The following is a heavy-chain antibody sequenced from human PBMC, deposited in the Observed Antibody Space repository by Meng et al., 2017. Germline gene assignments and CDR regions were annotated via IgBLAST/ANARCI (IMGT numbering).Heavy chain of an antibody. CDR2: IKPDGTMT. CDR1: GFTFSNAW. J-gene: IGHJ5*02. V-gene: IGHV3-74*02. Sequence: VPLVESGGGLVKPGGSLRLSWAASGFTFSNAWMSWVRQAPGKGLVWVSRIKPDGTMTVYADSVKGRFTISRDNARNTLYLQMNSPRSDDTAVYYCARSDWFDPWGQGTLVTVSS. CDR3: ARSDWFDP.